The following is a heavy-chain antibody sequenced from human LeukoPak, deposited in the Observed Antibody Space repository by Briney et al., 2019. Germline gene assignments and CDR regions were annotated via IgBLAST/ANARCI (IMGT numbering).Heavy chain of an antibody. D-gene: IGHD3-10*01. J-gene: IGHJ5*02. Sequence: SETLSLTCTVSGGSISSYYWSWIRQPPGKGLEWIGYIYYSGSTNYNPSLKSRVTISVDTSKNQFSLKLSSVTAADTAVYYCARILSAMVRGATRMWFDPWGQGTLVTVSS. CDR1: GGSISSYY. CDR2: IYYSGST. V-gene: IGHV4-59*01. CDR3: ARILSAMVRGATRMWFDP.